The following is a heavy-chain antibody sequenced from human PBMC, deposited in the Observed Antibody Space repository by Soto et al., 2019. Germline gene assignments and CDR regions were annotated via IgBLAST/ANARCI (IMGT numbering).Heavy chain of an antibody. J-gene: IGHJ6*02. CDR3: AKDPHPPLYGMDV. CDR1: GFTFSSYA. V-gene: IGHV3-23*01. CDR2: ISGSGGST. Sequence: PGGSLRLSCAASGFTFSSYAMSWVRQAPGKGLEWVSAISGSGGSTYYADSVKGRFTISRDNSKNTLYLQMNSLRAEDTAVYYRAKDPHPPLYGMDVWGQGTTVTVSS.